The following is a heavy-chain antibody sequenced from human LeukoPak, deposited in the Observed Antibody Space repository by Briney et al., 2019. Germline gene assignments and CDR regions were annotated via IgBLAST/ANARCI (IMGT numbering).Heavy chain of an antibody. J-gene: IGHJ4*02. Sequence: PGGSLRLSCSASGFTFSRYAMHWVRQAPGKGLEYVSAISSNGGSTYYADSVKGRFTISRDNSKNTLYLQMNSLRAEDTAVYYCERDNGDDYVWGSYPITYYFDYWGQGTMVTVSS. D-gene: IGHD3-16*02. V-gene: IGHV3-64*04. CDR1: GFTFSRYA. CDR2: ISSNGGST. CDR3: ERDNGDDYVWGSYPITYYFDY.